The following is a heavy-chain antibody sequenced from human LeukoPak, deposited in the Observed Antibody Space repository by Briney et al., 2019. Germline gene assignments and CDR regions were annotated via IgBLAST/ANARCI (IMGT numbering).Heavy chain of an antibody. CDR1: GYTFTSYY. J-gene: IGHJ4*02. D-gene: IGHD3-9*01. Sequence: VASVKVSCKASGYTFTSYYMYWVRQAPGQGLEWMGIINPNRGSTSYAQKFQGRVTMTRDMSTSTVYMELSRLRSDDTAVYYCAGSTQYFDWSLPGGYWGQGTLVTVSS. CDR3: AGSTQYFDWSLPGGY. CDR2: INPNRGST. V-gene: IGHV1-46*01.